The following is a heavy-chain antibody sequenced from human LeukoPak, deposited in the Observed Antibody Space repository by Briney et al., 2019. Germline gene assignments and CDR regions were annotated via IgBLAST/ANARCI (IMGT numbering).Heavy chain of an antibody. CDR2: FDPEDGET. D-gene: IGHD3-22*01. CDR1: GYTLTELS. V-gene: IGHV1-24*01. CDR3: ARGGRQYDSSGYYLDY. Sequence: ASVKVSCKVSGYTLTELSMHWVRQAPGKGLEWMGGFDPEDGETIYAQKFQGRVTITADESTSTAYMELSSLRSEDTAVYYCARGGRQYDSSGYYLDYWGQGTLVTVSS. J-gene: IGHJ4*02.